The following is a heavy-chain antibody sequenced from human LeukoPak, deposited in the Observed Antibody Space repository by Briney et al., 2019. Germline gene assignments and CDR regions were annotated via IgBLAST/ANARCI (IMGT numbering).Heavy chain of an antibody. CDR1: GYTFTGYY. Sequence: ASVKVSCKASGYTFTGYYIHWVRQAPGRGLEWMGRINPNNGGTDYAQKFQGRVTMTRDTSISTASMELTTLTSDDTAVFYCAREWSYGDYYDYWGQGTLVTVSS. CDR3: AREWSYGDYYDY. CDR2: INPNNGGT. V-gene: IGHV1-2*06. D-gene: IGHD4-17*01. J-gene: IGHJ4*02.